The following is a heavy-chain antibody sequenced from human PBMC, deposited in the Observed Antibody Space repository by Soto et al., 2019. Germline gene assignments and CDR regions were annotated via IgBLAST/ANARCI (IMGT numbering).Heavy chain of an antibody. CDR2: IYYSGST. CDR1: GGSISSSSYY. Sequence: SETLSLTCTVSGGSISSSSYYWGWIRQPPGKRLEWIGSIYYSGSTYYNPSLRSRVAISVDTSKNQFSLKLSSVTAADTAVYYCARRADGNLDYWGQGTLVTVSS. D-gene: IGHD4-17*01. V-gene: IGHV4-39*01. J-gene: IGHJ4*02. CDR3: ARRADGNLDY.